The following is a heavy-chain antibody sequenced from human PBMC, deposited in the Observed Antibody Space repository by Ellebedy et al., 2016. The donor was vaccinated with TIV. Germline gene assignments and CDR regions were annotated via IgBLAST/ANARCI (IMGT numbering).Heavy chain of an antibody. J-gene: IGHJ4*02. D-gene: IGHD4-23*01. CDR3: VRDGHSYNFDY. CDR2: IKGDGSDT. Sequence: GESLKISCAASGFTFDYYWMHWIRQAPGKGLVWVSRIKGDGSDTRYADFVEGRFTISRDNAKDTLYLQMNKVRAEETAVYYCVRDGHSYNFDYWGQGSLVAVSS. V-gene: IGHV3-74*01. CDR1: GFTFDYYW.